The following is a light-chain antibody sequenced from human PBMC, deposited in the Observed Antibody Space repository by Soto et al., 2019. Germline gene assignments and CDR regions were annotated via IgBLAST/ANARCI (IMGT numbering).Light chain of an antibody. CDR1: QGINNN. Sequence: EIVVTQSPATLTVSPGERATLFCRASQGINNNLAWYQQRPGQAPRLLIYGASTRAPGIPARFSGSGSGTDFTLTTSSLQSEYFAVYHCQHYNNLPLSFGGGSKVEI. CDR2: GAS. V-gene: IGKV3-15*01. J-gene: IGKJ4*01. CDR3: QHYNNLPLS.